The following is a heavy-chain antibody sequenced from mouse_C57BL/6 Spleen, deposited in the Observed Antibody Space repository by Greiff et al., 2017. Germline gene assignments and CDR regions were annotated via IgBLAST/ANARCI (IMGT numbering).Heavy chain of an antibody. CDR2: IYPGDGDT. V-gene: IGHV1-80*01. CDR1: GYAFSSYW. J-gene: IGHJ4*01. Sequence: QVQLQQSGAELVKPGASVKISCKASGYAFSSYWMNWVKQRPGKGLEWIGQIYPGDGDTNYNGKFKGKATLTADKSSSTAYMQLSSLTSEDSAVYFGARYGIYYGNPYAMDYWGQGTSVTVSS. CDR3: ARYGIYYGNPYAMDY. D-gene: IGHD2-1*01.